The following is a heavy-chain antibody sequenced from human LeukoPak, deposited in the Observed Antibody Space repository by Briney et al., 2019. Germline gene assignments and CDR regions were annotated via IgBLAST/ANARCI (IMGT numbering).Heavy chain of an antibody. D-gene: IGHD3-9*01. J-gene: IGHJ6*02. V-gene: IGHV3-23*01. CDR2: ISGSGGGT. CDR3: AKVLRYFDWYYYYGMDV. Sequence: GGSLRLSCAASGFTFSNYAMGWVRQAPGKGLEWVSLISGSGGGTYFADSVKGRFTISRDNSKNTLYLQMDGLRAEDTAVYYCAKVLRYFDWYYYYGMDVWGQGTTVTVSS. CDR1: GFTFSNYA.